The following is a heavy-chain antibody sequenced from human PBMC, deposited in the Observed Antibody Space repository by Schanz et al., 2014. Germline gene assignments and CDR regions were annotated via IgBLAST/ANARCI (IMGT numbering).Heavy chain of an antibody. CDR1: GDSISSAY. Sequence: QVQLQESGPGLVEPSQTLSLTCTVSGDSISSAYWSWIRQHPGKGLEWIGFIYYRGNTYYNPSLKSRVSISLDPSKTQFFLNLNSLTAADTAVYYCARDGEAAAGCDYWGQGTLVTVSS. J-gene: IGHJ4*02. V-gene: IGHV4-31*03. CDR3: ARDGEAAAGCDY. CDR2: IYYRGNT. D-gene: IGHD6-13*01.